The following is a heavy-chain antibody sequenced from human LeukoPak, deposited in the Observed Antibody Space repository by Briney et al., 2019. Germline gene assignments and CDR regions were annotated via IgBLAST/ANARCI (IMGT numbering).Heavy chain of an antibody. CDR2: IHYSGTT. CDR1: GGSISSSTHY. V-gene: IGHV4-39*07. J-gene: IGHJ3*01. Sequence: SETLSLTCTVSGGSISSSTHYWGWIRQPPGKGLEWIASIHYSGTTYYNPSLDSRISTSVDTSKNQFSLRLSSVTAADTAVFYCARDSAYSGTYTPDVFDVWGQGTMVTVSS. D-gene: IGHD1-26*01. CDR3: ARDSAYSGTYTPDVFDV.